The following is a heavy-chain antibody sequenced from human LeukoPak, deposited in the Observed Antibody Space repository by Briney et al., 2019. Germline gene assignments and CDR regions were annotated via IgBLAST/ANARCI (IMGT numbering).Heavy chain of an antibody. D-gene: IGHD1/OR15-1a*01. CDR3: ARDKFDWNKRAGMDV. Sequence: GASVKVSCKASGGTFSSYAITWVRQAPGQGLEWMGRIIPMLTTVNYAQKFQDRVTITADTSTNTVYMELSGLKSEDTALYYCARDKFDWNKRAGMDVWGQGTTVSVSS. J-gene: IGHJ6*02. V-gene: IGHV1-69*04. CDR2: IIPMLTTV. CDR1: GGTFSSYA.